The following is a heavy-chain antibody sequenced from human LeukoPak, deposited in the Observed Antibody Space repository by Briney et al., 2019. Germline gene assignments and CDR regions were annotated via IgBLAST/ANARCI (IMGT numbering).Heavy chain of an antibody. D-gene: IGHD4-17*01. Sequence: SETLSLTCTVSGGSISSYYWSWIRQPAGKGLEWIGRIYTSGRTNYNPSLKSRVTMSVDTSKNQFSLKLSSVTAADTAVYYCARDRGTTVTTETDYWGQGTLVTVSS. CDR2: IYTSGRT. J-gene: IGHJ4*02. CDR1: GGSISSYY. CDR3: ARDRGTTVTTETDY. V-gene: IGHV4-4*07.